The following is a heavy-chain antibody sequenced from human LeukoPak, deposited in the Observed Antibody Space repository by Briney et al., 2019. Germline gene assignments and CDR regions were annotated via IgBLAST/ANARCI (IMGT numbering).Heavy chain of an antibody. CDR1: GFTFSSYA. V-gene: IGHV3-23*01. D-gene: IGHD2-15*01. Sequence: QSGGSLRLSCAASGFTFSSYAMSWVRQAPGKGLEWVSAISGSGGSTYYADSVKGRFTISRDNSKNTLYLQMNSLRAEDTAVYYCAKDRVVAATRANWFDPWGQGTLVTVSS. CDR3: AKDRVVAATRANWFDP. CDR2: ISGSGGST. J-gene: IGHJ5*02.